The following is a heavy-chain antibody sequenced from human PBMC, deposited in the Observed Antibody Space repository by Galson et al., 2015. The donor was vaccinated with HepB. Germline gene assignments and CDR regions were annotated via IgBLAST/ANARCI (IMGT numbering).Heavy chain of an antibody. V-gene: IGHV1-18*01. CDR3: ARWRYSSSWYGVVYYYGMDV. J-gene: IGHJ6*02. CDR2: ISAYNGNT. D-gene: IGHD6-13*01. Sequence: SVKVSCKASGYTFTSYGISWVRQAPGQGLEWMGWISAYNGNTNYAQKLQGRVTMTTDTSTSTAYMELRSLRSDDTAVYYCARWRYSSSWYGVVYYYGMDVWGQGTTVTVSS. CDR1: GYTFTSYG.